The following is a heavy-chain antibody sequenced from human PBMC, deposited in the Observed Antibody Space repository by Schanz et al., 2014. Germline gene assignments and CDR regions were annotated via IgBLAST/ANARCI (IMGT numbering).Heavy chain of an antibody. CDR2: LWHDGSKK. CDR3: AKSQGSSFDS. CDR1: TSIFNHAW. Sequence: VQLGESGGGLVKPGGSLRLSCAASTSIFNHAWMSWVRQAPGKGLEWVAILWHDGSKKYYADSVKGRFTVSRDNSKNTLFLQMNSLRPEDTAVYYCAKSQGSSFDSWGQGTLVTVSS. D-gene: IGHD6-13*01. J-gene: IGHJ4*02. V-gene: IGHV3-33*06.